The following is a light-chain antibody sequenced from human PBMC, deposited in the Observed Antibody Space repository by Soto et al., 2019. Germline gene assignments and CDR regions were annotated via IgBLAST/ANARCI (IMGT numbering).Light chain of an antibody. V-gene: IGKV3-20*01. J-gene: IGKJ1*01. CDR2: GAS. Sequence: EIVLTQSPGTLSLSPGERATLSCRASQSFHTNYLAWYQHRPGQAPRLLIYGASIRASGIPERFSGRGSGTDFTLTISRLEPEDSAVYYCQQYGSSRWTFGQGTKVEIK. CDR1: QSFHTNY. CDR3: QQYGSSRWT.